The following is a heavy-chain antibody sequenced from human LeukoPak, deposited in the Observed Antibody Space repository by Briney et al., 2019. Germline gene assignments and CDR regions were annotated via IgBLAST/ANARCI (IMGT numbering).Heavy chain of an antibody. V-gene: IGHV1-8*01. CDR3: ARDPFGEFRFDY. D-gene: IGHD3-10*01. Sequence: GASVKVSCKASGYTFTSYDINWVRQATGQGLEWMGWMNPNSGNTGYAQKFQGRVTMTRSTSISTAYMELSSLRSEDTAVYYCARDPFGEFRFDYWGQGTLVTVSS. CDR2: MNPNSGNT. CDR1: GYTFTSYD. J-gene: IGHJ4*02.